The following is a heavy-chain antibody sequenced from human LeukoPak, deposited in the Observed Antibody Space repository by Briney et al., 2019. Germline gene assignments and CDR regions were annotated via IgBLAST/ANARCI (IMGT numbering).Heavy chain of an antibody. V-gene: IGHV3-11*01. CDR3: ARDSYGSSWYVDLDY. Sequence: GGSLRLSCAASGFTFSDYYMSWIRQAPGKGLEGVSYISSSGSTIYYADSVKGRFTISRDNAKNSLYLQMNSLRAEDTAVYYCARDSYGSSWYVDLDYWGQGTLVTVSS. CDR2: ISSSGSTI. J-gene: IGHJ4*02. CDR1: GFTFSDYY. D-gene: IGHD6-13*01.